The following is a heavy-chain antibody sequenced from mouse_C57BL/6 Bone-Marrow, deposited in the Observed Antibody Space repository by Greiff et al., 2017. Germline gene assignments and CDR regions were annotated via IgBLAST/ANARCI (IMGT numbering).Heavy chain of an antibody. CDR2: INPGRGGT. CDR1: GSALTNYL. Sequence: QVQLQQSGAGLVRPGTSVRVSCKASGSALTNYLIGWLKRRPGQGLEGIGVINPGRGGTNSNEKLKGKETLTADKSSSTAYMQLSSLTSEDSAVYFCARRGGPLDYGGQGTSVTVSS. D-gene: IGHD1-1*02. J-gene: IGHJ4*01. V-gene: IGHV1-54*01. CDR3: ARRGGPLDY.